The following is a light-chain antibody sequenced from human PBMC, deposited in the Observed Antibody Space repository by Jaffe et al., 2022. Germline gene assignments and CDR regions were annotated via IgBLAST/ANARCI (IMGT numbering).Light chain of an antibody. Sequence: QTVVTQEPSFSVSPGGIVTFTCGLSSGSVSTNNFPSWYQQTPGHAPRTLIYSTNTRSSGVPDRFSGSIFGSKAALTITGVQADDEADYYCALYTGSGISVFGGGTKLTVL. CDR2: STN. CDR3: ALYTGSGISV. J-gene: IGLJ3*02. CDR1: SGSVSTNNF. V-gene: IGLV8-61*01.